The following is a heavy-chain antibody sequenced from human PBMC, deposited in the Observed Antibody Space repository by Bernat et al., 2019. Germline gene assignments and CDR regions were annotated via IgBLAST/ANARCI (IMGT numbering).Heavy chain of an antibody. Sequence: QVQLQESGPGLVKPSETLSLTCTVPGGSISSYYWSWIRQPPGRGLEWIGYIYYSGSTNYNPSLKSRVNISVDTSKNQFSLKLSSVTAADTAVYYCARHFGVVVNWGQGTLVTVSS. CDR3: ARHFGVVVN. CDR2: IYYSGST. V-gene: IGHV4-59*08. D-gene: IGHD3-3*01. J-gene: IGHJ4*02. CDR1: GGSISSYY.